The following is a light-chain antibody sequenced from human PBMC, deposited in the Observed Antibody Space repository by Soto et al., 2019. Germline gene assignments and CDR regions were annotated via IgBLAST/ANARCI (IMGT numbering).Light chain of an antibody. CDR2: DAS. CDR3: QQYNSYSGM. Sequence: DIQMTQSPSTLSASVGDRVTVTCRASQTIGSWLAWYQQKPGRAPKLLIFDASSLESGVPSRFSGNGSGTEFTLTISGLQPDDFASYYCQQYNSYSGMFGQGTTGDI. J-gene: IGKJ1*01. CDR1: QTIGSW. V-gene: IGKV1-5*01.